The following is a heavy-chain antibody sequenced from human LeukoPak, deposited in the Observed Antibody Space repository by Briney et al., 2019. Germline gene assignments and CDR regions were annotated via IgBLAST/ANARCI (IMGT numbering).Heavy chain of an antibody. CDR3: ARDRLPAYYYDSSGYSGY. D-gene: IGHD3-22*01. V-gene: IGHV1-69*04. CDR1: GGTFSSYA. CDR2: IIPILGIA. Sequence: SVKVSCKASGGTFSSYAISWVRQAPGQGLEWMGRIIPILGIANYAQKFQGRATITADKSTSTAYMELSSLRSEDTAVYYCARDRLPAYYYDSSGYSGYWGQGTLVTVSS. J-gene: IGHJ4*02.